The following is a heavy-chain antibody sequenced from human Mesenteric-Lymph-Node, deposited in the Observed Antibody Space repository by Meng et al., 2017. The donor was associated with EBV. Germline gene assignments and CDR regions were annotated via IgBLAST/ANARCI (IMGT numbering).Heavy chain of an antibody. CDR1: GGSVSGYY. Sequence: QVQLQQWGAGLFKPSETLYLTCAVYGGSVSGYYWSWIRQPPGKGLEWIGEINHSGSTNYNPSLKSRVTISVDTSKNQFSLKLSSVTAADTAVYYCARESPLTYHGAQADYWGQGTLVTVSS. CDR2: INHSGST. CDR3: ARESPLTYHGAQADY. J-gene: IGHJ4*02. D-gene: IGHD4-17*01. V-gene: IGHV4-34*01.